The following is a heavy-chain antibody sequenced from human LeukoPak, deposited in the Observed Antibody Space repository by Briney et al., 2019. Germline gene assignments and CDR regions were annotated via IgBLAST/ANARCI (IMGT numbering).Heavy chain of an antibody. CDR2: IYYSGST. CDR1: GGSISSGDYY. J-gene: IGHJ4*02. V-gene: IGHV4-30-4*08. Sequence: SETLSLTCTVSGGSISSGDYYWSWIRQPPGKGLEWIGYIYYSGSTYYNPSLKSRVTISVDTSKNQFSLKLSSVTAADTAVYYCASLRDSSGYREQKFDYWGQGTLVTVSS. CDR3: ASLRDSSGYREQKFDY. D-gene: IGHD3-22*01.